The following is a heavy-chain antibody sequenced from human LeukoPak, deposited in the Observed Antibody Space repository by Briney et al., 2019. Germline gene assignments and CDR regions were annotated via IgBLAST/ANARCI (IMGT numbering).Heavy chain of an antibody. CDR3: AKDLRSTSPEYFQH. J-gene: IGHJ1*01. V-gene: IGHV3-48*01. D-gene: IGHD6-6*01. CDR1: GFTFSSYS. Sequence: GGSLRLSCAASGFTFSSYSMNWVRQAPGKGLEWVSYISSSSSTIYYADSVKGRFTISRDNSKNTLYLQMNSLRPEDTAVYYCAKDLRSTSPEYFQHWGQGTLVTVSS. CDR2: ISSSSSTI.